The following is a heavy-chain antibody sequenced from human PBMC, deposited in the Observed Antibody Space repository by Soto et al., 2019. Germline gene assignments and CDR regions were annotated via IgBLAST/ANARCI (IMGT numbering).Heavy chain of an antibody. V-gene: IGHV3-21*01. CDR1: GFTFSSYS. D-gene: IGHD3-9*01. CDR3: ARDKHYDILPGYYTPGDAFDI. CDR2: ISSSSSSI. Sequence: EVQLVESGGGLVKPGGSLRLSCVASGFTFSSYSMNWVRQAPGKGLECVSSISSSSSSIFYAHSVKGRFTISRDNAQNTLYLQVTSLRAEATVVYYFARDKHYDILPGYYTPGDAFDIWGQGTMVTVSS. J-gene: IGHJ3*02.